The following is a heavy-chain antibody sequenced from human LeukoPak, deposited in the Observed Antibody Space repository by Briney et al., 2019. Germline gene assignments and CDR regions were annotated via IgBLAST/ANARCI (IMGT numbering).Heavy chain of an antibody. J-gene: IGHJ4*02. CDR3: ARAQDSSGWYLGYYFDY. V-gene: IGHV1-18*01. CDR2: ISAYNGNT. D-gene: IGHD6-19*01. CDR1: GYTFTSYG. Sequence: GASVKVSCKASGYTFTSYGISCVRQAPGQGVEWMGWISAYNGNTNYAQNLQGRVTMTTDTSTSTAYMELRSMRSDDTAVYYCARAQDSSGWYLGYYFDYWGQGTLVTVSS.